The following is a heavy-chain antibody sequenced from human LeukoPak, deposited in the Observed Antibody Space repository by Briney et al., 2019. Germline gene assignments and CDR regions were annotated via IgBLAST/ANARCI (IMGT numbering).Heavy chain of an antibody. CDR1: GGTFSSYA. J-gene: IGHJ5*02. CDR3: ARSIVVVPAAIEPYNWFDP. CDR2: IIPIFGTA. D-gene: IGHD2-2*01. V-gene: IGHV1-69*13. Sequence: SVKVSCKASGGTFSSYAISWVRHPPGQGLEWMGGIIPIFGTANYAQKFQGRVTITADESTSTAYMELSSMRSEDTAVYYCARSIVVVPAAIEPYNWFDPWGQGTLVTVSS.